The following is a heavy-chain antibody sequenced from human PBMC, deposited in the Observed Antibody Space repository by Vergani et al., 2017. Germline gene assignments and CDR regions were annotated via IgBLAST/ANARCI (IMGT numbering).Heavy chain of an antibody. CDR3: ARGASGDYVSSFDY. J-gene: IGHJ4*02. V-gene: IGHV3-23*01. CDR2: ISDSGANT. Sequence: EVQLLESGGGLVQPGGSLRLSCAASGFTVSNYAMTWVRQAPGKGLEWVSSISDSGANTYYADSVKGRFTISRDNSKNTLYLQMNSLRAEDTAVYYCARGASGDYVSSFDYWGQGTLVTVSS. CDR1: GFTVSNYA. D-gene: IGHD4-17*01.